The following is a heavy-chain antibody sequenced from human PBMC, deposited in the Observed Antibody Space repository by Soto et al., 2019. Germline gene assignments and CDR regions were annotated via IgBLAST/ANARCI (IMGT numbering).Heavy chain of an antibody. CDR1: GFTFSSYS. D-gene: IGHD2-15*01. V-gene: IGHV3-21*01. CDR3: ARVGVVAATPLDY. Sequence: EVQLVESGGGLVKPGGSLRLSCAASGFTFSSYSMNWVRQAPGKGLEWVSSISSSSSYIYYADSVKGRFTISRDNAKNSLYLQMNSLRAEDTAVYYCARVGVVAATPLDYWGQGTLDTVSS. J-gene: IGHJ4*02. CDR2: ISSSSSYI.